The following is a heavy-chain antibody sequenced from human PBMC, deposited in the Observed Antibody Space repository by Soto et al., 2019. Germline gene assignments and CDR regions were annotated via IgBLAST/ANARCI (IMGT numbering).Heavy chain of an antibody. CDR1: GGTFSSYA. CDR2: IIPIFGTA. D-gene: IGHD3-22*01. CDR3: ARGPDYYDSSGYSYYFDY. J-gene: IGHJ4*02. V-gene: IGHV1-69*01. Sequence: QVQLVQSGAEVKKPGSSVKVSCKASGGTFSSYAISWVRQAPGQGLEWMGGIIPIFGTANYAQKFQGRVTITADESTSTAYMEPSSLRSEDTAVYYCARGPDYYDSSGYSYYFDYWGQGTLVTVSS.